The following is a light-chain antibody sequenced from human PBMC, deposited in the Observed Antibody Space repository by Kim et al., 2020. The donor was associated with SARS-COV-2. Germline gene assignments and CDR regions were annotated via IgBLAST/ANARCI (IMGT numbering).Light chain of an antibody. Sequence: PGQRVTISCSGSSSNIGTNYVCWYQQLPGTAPKLVIYSNDQRPSGVPDRFSGSKSGTSAALAISGLRSEDEADYYCAAWDDSLSYVFGTGTKVTVL. CDR2: SND. J-gene: IGLJ1*01. V-gene: IGLV1-47*02. CDR1: SSNIGTNY. CDR3: AAWDDSLSYV.